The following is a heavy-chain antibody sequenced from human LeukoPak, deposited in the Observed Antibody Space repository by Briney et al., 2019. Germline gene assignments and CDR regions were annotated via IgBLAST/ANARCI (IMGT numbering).Heavy chain of an antibody. Sequence: GGSLRLSCAASGFTVSSNYMSWVRQAPGKGLEWVSVIYSGGSTYYADSVKGRSTISRDNSKNTLYLQMNSLRAEDTAVYYCARVGYSPYGMDVWGQGTTVTVSS. CDR2: IYSGGST. J-gene: IGHJ6*02. CDR1: GFTVSSNY. V-gene: IGHV3-66*01. D-gene: IGHD2-15*01. CDR3: ARVGYSPYGMDV.